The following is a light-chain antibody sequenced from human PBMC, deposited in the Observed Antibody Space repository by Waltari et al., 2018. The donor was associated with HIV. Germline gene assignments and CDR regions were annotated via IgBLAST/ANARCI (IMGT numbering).Light chain of an antibody. V-gene: IGKV1-39*01. J-gene: IGKJ3*01. CDR1: QNIINY. Sequence: DINMTQSPSYLSASVGDRVTITCRASQNIINYLNWYHQRPGKAPKLLIFHASALQNGVSSRFSGSGSGTEFTLTIAGLQPDDFGTYSCQQTFSPPRTFGPG. CDR2: HAS. CDR3: QQTFSPPRT.